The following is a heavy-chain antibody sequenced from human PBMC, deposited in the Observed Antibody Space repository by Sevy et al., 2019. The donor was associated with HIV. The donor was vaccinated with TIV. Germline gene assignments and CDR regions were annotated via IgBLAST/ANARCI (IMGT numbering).Heavy chain of an antibody. CDR3: AREIAAAGAGGMDV. CDR1: GGTFSSYA. V-gene: IGHV1-69*13. D-gene: IGHD6-13*01. CDR2: FIPIFGTA. J-gene: IGHJ6*02. Sequence: ASVKVSCKASGGTFSSYAISWVRQAPGQGLEWMGGFIPIFGTANYAQKFQGRVTITADESTSTAYMELSSLRSEDTAVYYCAREIAAAGAGGMDVWGQGTTVTVSS.